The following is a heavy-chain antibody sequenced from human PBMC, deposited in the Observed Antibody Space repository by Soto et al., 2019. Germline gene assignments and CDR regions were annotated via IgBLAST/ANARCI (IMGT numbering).Heavy chain of an antibody. V-gene: IGHV1-18*04. D-gene: IGHD1-26*01. CDR1: GYTCTSYG. CDR3: ARSSPRWELLNWFDP. J-gene: IGHJ5*02. Sequence: QVQLVQSGAEVKKPGASVKVSCKASGYTCTSYGISWVRHAPGQGLEWMGWISAYNGNTNYAQKLQGRVTMTTDTSTSTAYMELRSLRSDDTAVYYCARSSPRWELLNWFDPWGQGTLVTVSS. CDR2: ISAYNGNT.